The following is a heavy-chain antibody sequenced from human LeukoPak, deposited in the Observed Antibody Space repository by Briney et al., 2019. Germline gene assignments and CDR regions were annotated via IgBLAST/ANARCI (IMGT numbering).Heavy chain of an antibody. CDR3: AKDRGPRWFYFDY. CDR1: GFTFTNHA. J-gene: IGHJ4*02. V-gene: IGHV3-23*01. D-gene: IGHD3-9*01. CDR2: ISDSGDST. Sequence: GGSLRLSCAVSGFTFTNHAMSWVRQAPGKGLEWVSGISDSGDSTYCADSVKGRFTISRDNSKNTVYLQMSSLRAEDTAVYYCAKDRGPRWFYFDYWGQGTLITVSS.